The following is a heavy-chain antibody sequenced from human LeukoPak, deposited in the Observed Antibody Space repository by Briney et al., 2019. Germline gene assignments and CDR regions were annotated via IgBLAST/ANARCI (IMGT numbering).Heavy chain of an antibody. J-gene: IGHJ5*02. Sequence: ASVKVSCKASKYTFIGYYMHWVRQAPGQGLEWMGWINTNTGNPTYAQGFTGRFVFSLDTSVTTAYLQISSLRAEDTAVYYCARVIKYSFSVGCFDPWGQGTQVTVSS. CDR2: INTNTGNP. CDR3: ARVIKYSFSVGCFDP. V-gene: IGHV7-4-1*02. CDR1: KYTFIGYY. D-gene: IGHD1-26*01.